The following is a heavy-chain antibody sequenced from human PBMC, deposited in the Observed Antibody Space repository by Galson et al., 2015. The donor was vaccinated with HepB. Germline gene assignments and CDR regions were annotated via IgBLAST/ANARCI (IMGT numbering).Heavy chain of an antibody. J-gene: IGHJ6*03. CDR3: ARNHPYYDFWSGDYYYMDV. CDR1: GYTFTSYD. D-gene: IGHD3-3*01. Sequence: SVKVSCKASGYTFTSYDINWVRQAPGPGLEWMGWMNPNSGNTGYAQKFQGRVTMTRNTSISTAYMELSSLRSEDTAVYYCARNHPYYDFWSGDYYYMDVWGKGTTVTVSS. CDR2: MNPNSGNT. V-gene: IGHV1-8*01.